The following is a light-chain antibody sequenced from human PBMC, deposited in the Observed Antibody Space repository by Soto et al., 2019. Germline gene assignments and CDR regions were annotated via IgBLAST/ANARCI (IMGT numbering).Light chain of an antibody. Sequence: SFLAHPPSLSVSPGQRFSIACTGSSSNIGAGYDVHWYQHLPGTAPKLLIYANNNRPSGVPDRFSGSKSGTSASLAITGLQAEDEADYYCKSYESRRSQLYVFGNGTKVTAL. CDR1: SSNIGAGYD. J-gene: IGLJ1*01. CDR2: ANN. V-gene: IGLV1-40*01. CDR3: KSYESRRSQLYV.